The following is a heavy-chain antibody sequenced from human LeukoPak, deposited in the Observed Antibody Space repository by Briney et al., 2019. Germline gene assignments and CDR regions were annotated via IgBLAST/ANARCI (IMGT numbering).Heavy chain of an antibody. CDR3: SRLVQEWEFNYYYSYMDV. CDR1: GYTFTNLH. CDR2: INTYNGNT. Sequence: VASVKVSCKASGYTFTNLHINWVRQAPGQGLEWMGWINTYNGNTNYAQKLQGRVTMTTDTSTTTAYMELKSLSSDDTAFYYSSRLVQEWEFNYYYSYMDVWGKGTLVTISS. D-gene: IGHD1-26*01. V-gene: IGHV1-18*01. J-gene: IGHJ6*03.